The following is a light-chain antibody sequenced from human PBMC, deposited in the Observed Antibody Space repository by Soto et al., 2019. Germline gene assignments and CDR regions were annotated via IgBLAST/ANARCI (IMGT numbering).Light chain of an antibody. CDR1: PAIASF. V-gene: IGKV1D-13*01. Sequence: AIQLSQSPSSLSASVGDRVTITCRASPAIASFLAWYQQKPGKAPKLLIYAASSLQSGVPSRFSGSGSGTDFTLTISSLQSEDFAVYYCQQYNNWPKMFGQGTKVDIK. CDR3: QQYNNWPKM. CDR2: AAS. J-gene: IGKJ1*01.